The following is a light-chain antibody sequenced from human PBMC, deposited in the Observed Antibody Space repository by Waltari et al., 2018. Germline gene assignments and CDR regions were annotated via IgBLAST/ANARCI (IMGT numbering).Light chain of an antibody. CDR2: GNT. CDR3: QSFDSNLSASV. CDR1: SSNFGAGYD. Sequence: QSVLTPPPSMSGAPGQKVTIPCTGGSSNFGAGYDVHLYQQFPGAAPKLLIFGNTNRASGVPGRFSGSKSGTSASLAIAGLQSEDEAVYYCQSFDSNLSASVFGGGTKLTVL. V-gene: IGLV1-40*01. J-gene: IGLJ3*02.